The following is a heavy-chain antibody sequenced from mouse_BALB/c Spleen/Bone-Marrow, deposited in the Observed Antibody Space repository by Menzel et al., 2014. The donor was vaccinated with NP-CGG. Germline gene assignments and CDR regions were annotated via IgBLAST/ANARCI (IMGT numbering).Heavy chain of an antibody. CDR2: INSNGGST. V-gene: IGHV5-6-2*01. CDR3: TRQGDYRDAMDY. CDR1: GFTFSSYY. J-gene: IGHJ4*01. D-gene: IGHD2-12*01. Sequence: EVMLVESGGGLVKLGGSLKLSCAASGFTFSSYYMSWVRQTPEKRLELVAAINSNGGSTYYPDTVKGRFTISRDNAKNTLYLQMSSLRSEDTAMYYCTRQGDYRDAMDYWGQGTSVTVSS.